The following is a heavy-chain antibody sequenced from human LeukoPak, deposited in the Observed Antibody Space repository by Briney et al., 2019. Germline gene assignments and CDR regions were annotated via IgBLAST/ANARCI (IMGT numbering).Heavy chain of an antibody. CDR3: ASVAAAPPAESLYYYGMDV. CDR1: GGTFSSYA. J-gene: IGHJ6*02. CDR2: IIPILGIA. Sequence: GASVKVSCEASGGTFSSYAISWVRQAPGQGLEWMGRIIPILGIANYAQKFQGRVTITADKSTSTAYMELSSLRSEDTAVYYCASVAAAPPAESLYYYGMDVWGQGTTVTVSS. D-gene: IGHD6-13*01. V-gene: IGHV1-69*04.